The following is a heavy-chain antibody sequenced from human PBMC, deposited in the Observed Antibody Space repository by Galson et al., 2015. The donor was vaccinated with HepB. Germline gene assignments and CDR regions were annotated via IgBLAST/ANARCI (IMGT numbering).Heavy chain of an antibody. CDR3: ARTNYDILTGYYDDFDY. Sequence: SLRLSCAASGFTFRSYWMHWVRQAPGKGLVWVSRINSDESSTSYADSVKGRFTISRDNAENALYLQMNSLRAVDTAVYYCARTNYDILTGYYDDFDYWGQGTLVTVSS. D-gene: IGHD3-9*01. CDR2: INSDESST. J-gene: IGHJ4*02. V-gene: IGHV3-74*01. CDR1: GFTFRSYW.